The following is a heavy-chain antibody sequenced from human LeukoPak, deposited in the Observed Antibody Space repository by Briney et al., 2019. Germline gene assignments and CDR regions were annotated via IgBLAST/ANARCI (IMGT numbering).Heavy chain of an antibody. D-gene: IGHD2-2*02. Sequence: GGSLRFSCAASGFTFSSYGMHWVRQAPGKGLEWVAFIRYDGSNKYYADSVKGRFTISRDNSKNTLYLQMNSLRAEDTAVYYCAKDKIGYCSSPSCYTKSGFDYWGQGTLVTVSS. CDR1: GFTFSSYG. CDR2: IRYDGSNK. CDR3: AKDKIGYCSSPSCYTKSGFDY. J-gene: IGHJ4*02. V-gene: IGHV3-30*02.